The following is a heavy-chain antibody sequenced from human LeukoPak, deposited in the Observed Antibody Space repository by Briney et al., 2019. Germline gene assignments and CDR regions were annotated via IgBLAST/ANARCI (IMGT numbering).Heavy chain of an antibody. CDR3: ASYYYDSSGYPGDY. D-gene: IGHD3-22*01. CDR1: GFTFSSYS. V-gene: IGHV3-21*01. CDR2: ISTSSSYI. J-gene: IGHJ4*02. Sequence: PGGSLRLSCAASGFTFSSYSMNWVRQAPGKGLEWVSSISTSSSYIYYADSVKGRFTISRDHDKHTLYLQMNSLRAEDTAVYYCASYYYDSSGYPGDYWGQGTLVTVSS.